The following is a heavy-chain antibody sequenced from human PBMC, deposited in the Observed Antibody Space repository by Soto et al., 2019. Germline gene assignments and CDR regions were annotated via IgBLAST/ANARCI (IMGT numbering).Heavy chain of an antibody. CDR2: ICSSGSII. V-gene: IGHV3-11*01. J-gene: IGHJ6*02. D-gene: IGHD3-22*01. CDR3: ARQKAWTGEWLSLYAPGMDV. CDR1: GFTFSDYY. Sequence: QVQLVESGGGLVKPGGSLRLSCAASGFTFSDYYMSWIRQAPGKGLEWVSYICSSGSIIYYADSVKGRFTISRDNAKNSLYLQMNSLRAEDTAVYYCARQKAWTGEWLSLYAPGMDVWGQGTTVTVSS.